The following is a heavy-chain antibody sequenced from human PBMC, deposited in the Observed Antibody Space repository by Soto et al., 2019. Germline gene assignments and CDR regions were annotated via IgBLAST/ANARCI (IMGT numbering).Heavy chain of an antibody. D-gene: IGHD6-6*01. CDR1: GGSISSYY. Sequence: PSATLSLTGTVSGGSISSYYWSGIRQPPGKGLEWIVYSYYSGSTSYNPSLKSRVTISVYTPKNQFSLKLSSVTAAERAVYYCARDHPIYPVSSSSPRGYYYYGMDVWGQGTTVAVSS. CDR3: ARDHPIYPVSSSSPRGYYYYGMDV. CDR2: SYYSGST. V-gene: IGHV4-59*01. J-gene: IGHJ6*02.